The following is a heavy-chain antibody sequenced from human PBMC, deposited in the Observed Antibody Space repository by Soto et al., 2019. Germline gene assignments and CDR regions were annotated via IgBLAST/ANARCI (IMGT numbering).Heavy chain of an antibody. V-gene: IGHV3-21*01. CDR2: ISPTSTYI. Sequence: GSLRLSCAASAFTFSSYSMNWVRQAPGKGLEWVSSISPTSTYIYYADSMKGRITISRDNAKNSLYLQMNSLRAEDTAVYYCARSTMGPDGYNYGYVYYYGMDVWGQGTTVTVS. CDR1: AFTFSSYS. CDR3: ARSTMGPDGYNYGYVYYYGMDV. D-gene: IGHD5-18*01. J-gene: IGHJ6*02.